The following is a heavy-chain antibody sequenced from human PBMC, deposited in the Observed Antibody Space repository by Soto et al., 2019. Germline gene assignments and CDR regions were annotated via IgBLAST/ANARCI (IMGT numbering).Heavy chain of an antibody. J-gene: IGHJ6*02. D-gene: IGHD3-10*01. CDR1: GGTFSSYA. V-gene: IGHV1-69*01. Sequence: QVQLVQSGAEVKKPGSSVKVSCKASGGTFSSYAISWVRQAPGQGLEWMGGFIPIFGTANYAQKFQGRVTITADESTSTAYMELSSLRSEDTAVYYCARTQLLWFGELSTDYYYYYGMDVWGQGTTVTVSS. CDR3: ARTQLLWFGELSTDYYYYYGMDV. CDR2: FIPIFGTA.